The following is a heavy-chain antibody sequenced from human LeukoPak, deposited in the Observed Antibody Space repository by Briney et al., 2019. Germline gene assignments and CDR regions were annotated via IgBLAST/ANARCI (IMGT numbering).Heavy chain of an antibody. Sequence: SETLSLTCTVSGGSINSYYWSWIRQPAGKGLGWIGRIYSSGSTNYNPSLKSRVSMSVDTSKNQFSLKLTSVTAADTALYYCARGGKATVVTMWGQGILVTVSS. J-gene: IGHJ4*02. D-gene: IGHD4-23*01. CDR1: GGSINSYY. CDR2: IYSSGST. V-gene: IGHV4-4*07. CDR3: ARGGKATVVTM.